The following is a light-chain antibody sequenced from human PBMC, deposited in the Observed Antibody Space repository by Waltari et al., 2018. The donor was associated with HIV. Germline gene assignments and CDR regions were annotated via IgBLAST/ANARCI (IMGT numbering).Light chain of an antibody. Sequence: QSVLTQPPSASGTPGQRVTISCSGRNSNIGSNSVSWYQQVPGTAPKLLIYGTSQRPAGAPNRFSGSKSGNSAALAISGRRSEDEADYYCAAWDDSVNGDVIFGGGTKLTVL. J-gene: IGLJ2*01. CDR1: NSNIGSNS. CDR2: GTS. V-gene: IGLV1-44*01. CDR3: AAWDDSVNGDVI.